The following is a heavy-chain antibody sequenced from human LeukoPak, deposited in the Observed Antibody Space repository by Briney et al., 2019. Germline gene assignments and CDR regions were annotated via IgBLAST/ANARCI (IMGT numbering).Heavy chain of an antibody. CDR2: IYYSGST. V-gene: IGHV4-39*07. Sequence: SESLSLTCTVSGGSISSSSYYWGWIRQPPGKGLEWIGSIYYSGSTYYNPSLKSRVTISVDTSKNQFSLKLSSVTAADTAVYYCARVHCSGGSCYSIYYYYYMDVWGKGTTVTVSS. CDR1: GGSISSSSYY. CDR3: ARVHCSGGSCYSIYYYYYMDV. D-gene: IGHD2-15*01. J-gene: IGHJ6*03.